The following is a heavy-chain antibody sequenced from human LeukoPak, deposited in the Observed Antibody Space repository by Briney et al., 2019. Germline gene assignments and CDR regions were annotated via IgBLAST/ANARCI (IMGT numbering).Heavy chain of an antibody. Sequence: PSETLSLTCAVYGGSFSGYYWSWIRQPPGKGLEWIGEINHSGSTNYNPSLKSRVTISVDTSKNQFSLKLSSVTAADTAVYYCARTRRGVINKRYYCYYMDVWGKGTTVTVSS. CDR3: ARTRRGVINKRYYCYYMDV. CDR1: GGSFSGYY. V-gene: IGHV4-34*01. CDR2: INHSGST. D-gene: IGHD3-10*01. J-gene: IGHJ6*03.